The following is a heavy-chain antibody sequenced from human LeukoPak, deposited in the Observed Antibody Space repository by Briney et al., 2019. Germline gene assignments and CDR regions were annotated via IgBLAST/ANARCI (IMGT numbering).Heavy chain of an antibody. CDR1: GFTFSDYY. Sequence: GGSLRLSCAASGFTFSDYYMSWIRQAPGKGLEWVSYISSSGSTIYYADSVKGRFTISRDNAKNSLYLQMNSLRAEDTAVYYCAGYCSSTSCGYYYGMDVWGQGTTVTVS. V-gene: IGHV3-11*01. CDR2: ISSSGSTI. J-gene: IGHJ6*02. D-gene: IGHD2-2*01. CDR3: AGYCSSTSCGYYYGMDV.